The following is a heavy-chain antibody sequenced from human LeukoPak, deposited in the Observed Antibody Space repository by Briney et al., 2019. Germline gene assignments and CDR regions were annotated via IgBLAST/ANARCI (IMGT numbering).Heavy chain of an antibody. D-gene: IGHD1-1*01. CDR1: GYTFTSYG. V-gene: IGHV1-18*01. CDR3: QLISPGDY. Sequence: GASVKVSCKASGYTFTSYGISWVRQAPGQGLEWMGWISAYNGNTNYALKFQGRVTMTRDTSISTAYMELSRLRSDDTAVYYCQLISPGDYWGQGTLVTVSS. J-gene: IGHJ4*02. CDR2: ISAYNGNT.